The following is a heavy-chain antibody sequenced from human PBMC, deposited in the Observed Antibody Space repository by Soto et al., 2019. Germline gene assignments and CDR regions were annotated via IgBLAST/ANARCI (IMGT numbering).Heavy chain of an antibody. D-gene: IGHD6-19*01. J-gene: IGHJ4*02. CDR1: GFTFSNFW. V-gene: IGHV3-74*01. CDR3: ASRSGWYFDY. CDR2: INGDGSST. Sequence: GGSLRLSCAASGFTFSNFWMHWVRRAPGKGPVWVSRINGDGSSTSHADSVKGRFTISRDNAENTLFLQMNSLRAEDTAVYYCASRSGWYFDYWGQGTLVTVSS.